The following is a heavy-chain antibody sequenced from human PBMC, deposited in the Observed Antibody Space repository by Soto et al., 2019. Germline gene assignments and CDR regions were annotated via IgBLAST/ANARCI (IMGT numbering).Heavy chain of an antibody. CDR2: IRSKAYGGTT. CDR3: TRSWNYGSPFYDY. Sequence: GGSLRLSCTASGFTFGDYAMSWFRQAPGKGLEWVGFIRSKAYGGTTEYAASVKGRFTISRDDSKSIAYLQMNSLKTEDTAVYYCTRSWNYGSPFYDYWGQGTLVTVSS. D-gene: IGHD1-7*01. J-gene: IGHJ4*02. V-gene: IGHV3-49*03. CDR1: GFTFGDYA.